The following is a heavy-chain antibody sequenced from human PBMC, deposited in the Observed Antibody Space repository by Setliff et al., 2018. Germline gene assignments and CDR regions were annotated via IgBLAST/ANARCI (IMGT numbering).Heavy chain of an antibody. CDR3: ARGGDIITIFGVVTPDYYYYMDV. D-gene: IGHD3-3*01. Sequence: GASVKVSCKASGYTFIDYGMSWVRQAPGQSLEWMGWINTHTGNPTYAEVFTGRFVVSLDTSVSTAYLQISSLESEDTAVYYRARGGDIITIFGVVTPDYYYYMDVWCTGTTVTVSS. CDR1: GYTFIDYG. J-gene: IGHJ6*03. V-gene: IGHV7-4-1*02. CDR2: INTHTGNP.